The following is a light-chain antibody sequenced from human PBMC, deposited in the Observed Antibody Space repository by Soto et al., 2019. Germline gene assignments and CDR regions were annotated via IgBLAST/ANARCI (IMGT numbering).Light chain of an antibody. J-gene: IGKJ5*01. CDR2: DST. CDR3: QQRNVWPPLT. Sequence: VLTQSPATLSLSPGERATLSCRASQSIHTSLAWYQQKPGQPPRLVVYDSTLRANGVPDRFGGSRSGTEFTLTINNLEPEDFAVYYCQQRNVWPPLTFGQGTRMETK. V-gene: IGKV3-11*01. CDR1: QSIHTS.